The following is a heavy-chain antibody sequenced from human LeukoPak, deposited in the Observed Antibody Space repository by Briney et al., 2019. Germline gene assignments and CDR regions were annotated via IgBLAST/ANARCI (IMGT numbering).Heavy chain of an antibody. J-gene: IGHJ4*02. Sequence: PGGSLRLSCAASGFTFTTYSMNWVRQAPGKGLEWVANIKQDGSEKNYLDSVKGRFTISRDNAKNSLYLQMNSLRAEDTAVYYCYGGSYLLDFWGRGTLVTVSS. V-gene: IGHV3-7*01. CDR1: GFTFTTYS. CDR2: IKQDGSEK. CDR3: YGGSYLLDF. D-gene: IGHD3-16*01.